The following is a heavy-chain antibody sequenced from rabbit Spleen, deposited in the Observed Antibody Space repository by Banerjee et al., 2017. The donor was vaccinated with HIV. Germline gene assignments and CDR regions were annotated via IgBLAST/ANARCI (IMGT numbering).Heavy chain of an antibody. CDR1: GFSFCSNYY. V-gene: IGHV1S40*01. Sequence: QSLEESCGDLVKPASSFTLTCTASGFSFCSNYYMCWFRQSPGKGLEWIACIYAGSSGNTYYATWAQGRFTISKTSSTTVTLHVTSLTAADTATYFCSRHLVGGIGWVFDLWGPGTLVTVS. D-gene: IGHD1-1*01. CDR2: IYAGSSGNT. CDR3: SRHLVGGIGWVFDL. J-gene: IGHJ4*01.